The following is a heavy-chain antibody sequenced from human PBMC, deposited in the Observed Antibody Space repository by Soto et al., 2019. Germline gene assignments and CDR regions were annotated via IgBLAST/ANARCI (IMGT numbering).Heavy chain of an antibody. Sequence: PSETLSLTCTVSGGSISSGGYYWNWVRQHPGKGLEWIGYIYYIGSTYYNPSLKSRVTISLDTSKNQFSLKLSSVTAADTAVYYCARLRHSYGVYYFAYWGQGTLVHVS. CDR1: GGSISSGGYY. CDR2: IYYIGST. J-gene: IGHJ4*02. V-gene: IGHV4-31*03. CDR3: ARLRHSYGVYYFAY. D-gene: IGHD5-18*01.